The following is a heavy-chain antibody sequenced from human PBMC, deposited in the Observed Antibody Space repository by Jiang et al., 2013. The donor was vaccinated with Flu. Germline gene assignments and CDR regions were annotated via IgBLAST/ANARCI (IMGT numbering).Heavy chain of an antibody. D-gene: IGHD5-24*01. Sequence: SGAEVKKPGSSVKVSCKASGGTFSSYAISWVRQAPGQGLEWMGGIIPIFGTANYAQKFQGRVTITADESTSTAYMELSSLRSEDTAVYYCARAPWEMAKTYYYYGMDVWGQGTTVTVSS. V-gene: IGHV1-69*13. CDR2: IIPIFGTA. J-gene: IGHJ6*02. CDR3: ARAPWEMAKTYYYYGMDV. CDR1: GGTFSSYA.